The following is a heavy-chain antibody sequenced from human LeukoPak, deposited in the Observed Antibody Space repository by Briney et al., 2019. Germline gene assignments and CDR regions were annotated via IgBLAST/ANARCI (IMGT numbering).Heavy chain of an antibody. V-gene: IGHV4-34*01. D-gene: IGHD4-23*01. CDR2: INHGGNT. Sequence: PSETLLLTCAVHGGSFSGYYWSWIRQPPGKGLEWSGKINHGGNTNYTPSLKSRVTISVDTSKTPSSLKLSSVTAADTAVYYCARGFLRWSFDIWGQGTVVTVSS. CDR1: GGSFSGYY. CDR3: ARGFLRWSFDI. J-gene: IGHJ3*02.